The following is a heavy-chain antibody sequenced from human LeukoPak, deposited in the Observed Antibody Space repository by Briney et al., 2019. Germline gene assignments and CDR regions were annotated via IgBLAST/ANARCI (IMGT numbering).Heavy chain of an antibody. Sequence: GGSLRLSCAASGFTFSDYYMSWIRQAPGKGLEWVANIKQDGSEKYYVDSVKGRFTISRDNAKNSLYLQMNSLRAEDTAVYYCARNLLARDDYWGQGTLVTVSS. D-gene: IGHD2-21*01. CDR3: ARNLLARDDY. CDR2: IKQDGSEK. V-gene: IGHV3-7*01. J-gene: IGHJ4*02. CDR1: GFTFSDYY.